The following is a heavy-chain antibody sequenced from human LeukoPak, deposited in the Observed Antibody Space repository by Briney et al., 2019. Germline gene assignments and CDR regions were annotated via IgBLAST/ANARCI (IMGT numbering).Heavy chain of an antibody. CDR3: AKYGNSGWVIDN. Sequence: SETLSLTCTVSGGSIGSNYWTWIRQPPGKGLEYIGYIYYTVGTNYNPSLKSRVTISVDTSKNQFSLKLSSVTAADTAVYFCAKYGNSGWVIDNWGQGTLVTVSS. J-gene: IGHJ4*02. D-gene: IGHD6-19*01. CDR2: IYYTVGT. CDR1: GGSIGSNY. V-gene: IGHV4-59*08.